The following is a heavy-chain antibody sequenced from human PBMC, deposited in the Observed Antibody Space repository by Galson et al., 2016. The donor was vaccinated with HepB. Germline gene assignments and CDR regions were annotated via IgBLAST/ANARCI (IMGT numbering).Heavy chain of an antibody. CDR3: AATTVGSGGTRRFDH. CDR2: VSPNGGEE. J-gene: IGHJ4*01. D-gene: IGHD4-11*01. Sequence: SLRLSCAASGFTFTNYWMNWVRQTPGNGLEWVANVSPNGGEEYYVDSVKGRFTISIDNAGTSLFLQMDSLRVDDTAVYYCAATTVGSGGTRRFDHWGHGILVTVSP. CDR1: GFTFTNYW. V-gene: IGHV3-7*01.